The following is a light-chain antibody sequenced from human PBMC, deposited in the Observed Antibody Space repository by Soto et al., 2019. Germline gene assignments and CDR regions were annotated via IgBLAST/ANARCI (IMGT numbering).Light chain of an antibody. Sequence: DIQVTQSPSSLSASVGDRVTITCRASQTISSYLNWYQQKPGKAPNLLIYGASTLESGVPSRFSATVSGTEFSLTITSLQPEDFATYYCQQLFDSPITFGQGTRLEIK. V-gene: IGKV1-9*01. J-gene: IGKJ5*01. CDR3: QQLFDSPIT. CDR2: GAS. CDR1: QTISSY.